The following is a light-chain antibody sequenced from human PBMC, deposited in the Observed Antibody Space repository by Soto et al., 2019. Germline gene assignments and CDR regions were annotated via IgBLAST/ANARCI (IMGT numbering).Light chain of an antibody. Sequence: ENVLPQSPGTLSLSPGERATLSNRPSQSVSNNYLAWYQQKPGKAHRLLIYGASNRATGMPDRFSGSGSGTDFTLTISRLEPEDFAVYYCQQYGSSGTFGQGTKVDIK. V-gene: IGKV3-20*01. CDR3: QQYGSSGT. CDR2: GAS. J-gene: IGKJ1*01. CDR1: QSVSNNY.